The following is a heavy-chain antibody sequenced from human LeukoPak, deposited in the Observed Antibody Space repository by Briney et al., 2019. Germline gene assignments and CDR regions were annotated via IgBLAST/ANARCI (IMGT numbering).Heavy chain of an antibody. Sequence: SETLSLTCTVSGGSISSSSYYWGWIRQPPGKGLEWIGSIYYSGSTYYNPSLKSRVTISVDTSKNQFSLKLRSVTAADTAVYYCAREIWFGGSNWFDPWGQGTLVTVSS. CDR3: AREIWFGGSNWFDP. J-gene: IGHJ5*02. D-gene: IGHD3-10*01. CDR1: GGSISSSSYY. V-gene: IGHV4-39*07. CDR2: IYYSGST.